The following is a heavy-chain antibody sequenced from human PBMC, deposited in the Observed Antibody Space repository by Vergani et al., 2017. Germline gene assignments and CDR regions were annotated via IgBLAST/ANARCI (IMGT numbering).Heavy chain of an antibody. D-gene: IGHD6-19*01. J-gene: IGHJ4*02. CDR1: GYILTSYG. V-gene: IGHV1-18*04. Sequence: QVQLVQSGAEVKKRGASVKVSCKASGYILTSYGISWVRQAPGQGLEWMGWISAYNGNTIYAQKLQGRVTMTTDTYTSTAYMELRSQRSGDTAVYYCAREQWPPIAYYDYWGQAPLVAVSS. CDR3: AREQWPPIAYYDY. CDR2: ISAYNGNT.